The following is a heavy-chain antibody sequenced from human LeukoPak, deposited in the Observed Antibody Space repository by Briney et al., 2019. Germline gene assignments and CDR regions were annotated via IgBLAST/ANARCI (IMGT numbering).Heavy chain of an antibody. V-gene: IGHV1-46*01. CDR2: INPSGGST. CDR1: GYTFASYY. Sequence: ASVKVSCKASGYTFASYYMHWVRQAPGQGLEWMGRINPSGGSTTYAQKFQGRVTMTRDTSTSTVYMELSSLRSEDTALYYCARDSTPTYYSGTYYFEYWGQGTLVTVSS. J-gene: IGHJ4*02. D-gene: IGHD1-26*01. CDR3: ARDSTPTYYSGTYYFEY.